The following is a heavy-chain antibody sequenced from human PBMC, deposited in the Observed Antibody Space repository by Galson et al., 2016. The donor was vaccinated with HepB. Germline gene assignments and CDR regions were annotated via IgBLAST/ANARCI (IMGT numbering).Heavy chain of an antibody. CDR2: IYNRGST. CDR3: ARARGYGGHSFDY. J-gene: IGHJ4*02. Sequence: QVQLQESGPGLVKPSQTLSLTCSVSGDSISSGGYYWTWIRQHPGKGLEWIGYIYNRGSTYYNPFLSSRVTILLDTSKHQFGRRLNSVTAADTATYYCARARGYGGHSFDYGGQGTLVTVSS. V-gene: IGHV4-31*03. D-gene: IGHD4-23*01. CDR1: GDSISSGGYY.